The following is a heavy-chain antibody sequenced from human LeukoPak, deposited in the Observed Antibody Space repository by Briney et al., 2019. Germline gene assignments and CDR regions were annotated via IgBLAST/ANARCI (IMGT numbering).Heavy chain of an antibody. CDR2: IYYSGST. V-gene: IGHV4-31*03. Sequence: PSQTLSLTCTVSGGSISSGGCYWSWIRQHPGKGLEWIGYIYYSGSTSYNPSLRSRVTISVDTSKNQFSLRLNSVTAADTAVYYCARDQGFTGAGEKGFDYWGQGTLVTVSS. CDR3: ARDQGFTGAGEKGFDY. J-gene: IGHJ4*02. D-gene: IGHD3-16*01. CDR1: GGSISSGGCY.